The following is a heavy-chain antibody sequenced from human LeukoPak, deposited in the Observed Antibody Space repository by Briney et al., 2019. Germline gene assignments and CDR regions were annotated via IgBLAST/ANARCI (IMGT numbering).Heavy chain of an antibody. CDR1: GFTFRDHY. Sequence: GGSLRLSCEASGFTFRDHYMTWVRQAPGRGLEWVSTLSASGGSTYYADSVKGRFTISRDNSKNTLYLQMSSLRAEDTAVYFCAKDLILVLPAAYDYWGQGTLVTVSS. J-gene: IGHJ4*02. D-gene: IGHD2-2*01. V-gene: IGHV3-23*01. CDR2: LSASGGST. CDR3: AKDLILVLPAAYDY.